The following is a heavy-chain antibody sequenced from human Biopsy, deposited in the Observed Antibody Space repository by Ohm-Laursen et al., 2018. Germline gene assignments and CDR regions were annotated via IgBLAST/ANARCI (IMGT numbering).Heavy chain of an antibody. CDR2: VYFTGST. D-gene: IGHD2-15*01. V-gene: IGHV4-59*01. J-gene: IGHJ6*02. CDR3: ARDRRGDSYMDV. CDR1: GDSIRSYY. Sequence: PGTLSLTCTVSGDSIRSYYWSWIRQTPEKGLEWIGHVYFTGSTNFNPSLKSRVTISVDTSRVRFSLTLSSVTAVDTAIYYCARDRRGDSYMDVWGQGTTVTVSS.